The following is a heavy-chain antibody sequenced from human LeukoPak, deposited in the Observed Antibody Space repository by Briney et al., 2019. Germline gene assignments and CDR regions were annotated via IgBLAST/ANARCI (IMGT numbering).Heavy chain of an antibody. J-gene: IGHJ3*02. CDR2: IYYSGST. V-gene: IGHV4-61*01. CDR1: GGSVSSGSYY. CDR3: ARVVCRGGSCYVFDM. D-gene: IGHD2-15*01. Sequence: SETLSLTCTVSGGSVSSGSYYWNWIRQPPGKVLEWIGYIYYSGSTNYNPSLKSRVTISVDTSKNQFSLKLSSVTAADPAVYYWARVVCRGGSCYVFDMGGKGTMVTVS.